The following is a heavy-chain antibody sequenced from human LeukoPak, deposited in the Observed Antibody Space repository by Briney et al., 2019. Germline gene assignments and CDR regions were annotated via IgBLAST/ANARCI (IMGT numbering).Heavy chain of an antibody. CDR1: GGSISSSSYY. CDR2: IYYSGRT. CDR3: ARLIRESITIFGVVIGHWFDP. V-gene: IGHV4-39*01. D-gene: IGHD3-3*01. Sequence: SETLSRTCTVSGGSISSSSYYWGWIRQPPGKGREGIGSIYYSGRTYYNPSLQSRVTISVDTSKNQFSLKLSSVTAADTAVYYCARLIRESITIFGVVIGHWFDPWGQGTLVTVPS. J-gene: IGHJ5*02.